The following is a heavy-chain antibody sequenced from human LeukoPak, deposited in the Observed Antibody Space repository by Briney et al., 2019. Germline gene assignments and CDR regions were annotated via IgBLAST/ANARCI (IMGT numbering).Heavy chain of an antibody. D-gene: IGHD2-2*01. V-gene: IGHV7-4-1*02. Sequence: ASVKVSCKASGYTFTTYAMNWVRQAPGHGLEWMGWINTNTGNPTYAQGSAGRFVFSLDTSVSTAYLQINSLNAEGTAVYYCARAASLDYWGQGTLVTVSS. CDR1: GYTFTTYA. CDR2: INTNTGNP. CDR3: ARAASLDY. J-gene: IGHJ4*02.